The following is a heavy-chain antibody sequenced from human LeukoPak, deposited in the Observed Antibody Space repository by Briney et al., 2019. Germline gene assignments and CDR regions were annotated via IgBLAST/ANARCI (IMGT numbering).Heavy chain of an antibody. Sequence: ASVEVSCKASGYTFTSYGISWVRQAPGQGLEWMGWISAYNGNTNYAQKLQGRVTMTTDTSTSTAYMELSSLRSEDTAVYYCARGRAVGYDFWSGYKPYYYYYYMDVWGKGTTVTVSS. CDR3: ARGRAVGYDFWSGYKPYYYYYYMDV. CDR2: ISAYNGNT. CDR1: GYTFTSYG. V-gene: IGHV1-18*01. J-gene: IGHJ6*03. D-gene: IGHD3-3*01.